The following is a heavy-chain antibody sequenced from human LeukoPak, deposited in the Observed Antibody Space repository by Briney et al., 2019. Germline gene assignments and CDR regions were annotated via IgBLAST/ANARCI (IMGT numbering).Heavy chain of an antibody. CDR3: ARDSHDFWSGYSPNWFDP. Sequence: GGSLRLSCAASGFTFSSYSMNWVRQAPGKGLEWVSSISSSSSYIYYADSVKGRFTISRDNAKNSLYLQMNSLRAEDTAVYYCARDSHDFWSGYSPNWFDPWGQGTLVTVSS. V-gene: IGHV3-21*01. CDR2: ISSSSSYI. D-gene: IGHD3-3*01. J-gene: IGHJ5*02. CDR1: GFTFSSYS.